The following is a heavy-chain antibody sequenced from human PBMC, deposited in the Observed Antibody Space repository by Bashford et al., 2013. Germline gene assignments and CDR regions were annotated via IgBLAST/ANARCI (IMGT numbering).Heavy chain of an antibody. CDR1: GSIRSDGYY. D-gene: IGHD2-2*01. Sequence: SETPVPHLXCLCGSIRSDGYYWSWIASPHGRDWSGLDISFTVGARITTPPSKGRVTMSVDTSKNQFSLKLSSVTAADTAVYYCAKDTEGFASPVWGQGTAVTVSS. V-gene: IGHV4-61*08. CDR3: AKDTEGFASPV. CDR2: SFTVGAR. J-gene: IGHJ6*02.